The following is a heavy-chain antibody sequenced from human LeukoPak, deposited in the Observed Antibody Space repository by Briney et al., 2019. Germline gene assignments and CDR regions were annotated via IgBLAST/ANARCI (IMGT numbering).Heavy chain of an antibody. CDR3: ASPSDYFDY. J-gene: IGHJ4*02. V-gene: IGHV3-48*03. CDR2: ISSSGSTI. Sequence: GGSLRLSCAASGFTFSSYEMSWVRQAPGKGLEWVSYISSSGSTIYYADSVKGRFTISRDNAKNSLYLQMNSLRAEDTAVYYCASPSDYFDYWGQGTLVTVSS. D-gene: IGHD2-2*01. CDR1: GFTFSSYE.